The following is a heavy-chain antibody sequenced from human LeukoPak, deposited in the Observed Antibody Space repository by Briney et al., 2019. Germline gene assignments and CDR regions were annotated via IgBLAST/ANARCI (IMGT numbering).Heavy chain of an antibody. V-gene: IGHV1-2*02. CDR2: INPNSGGT. CDR1: GYTFTGYY. Sequence: ASVKVSCKASGYTFTGYYMHWVRQAPGQGLEWMGWINPNSGGTNYAQKFQGRVTMTRDTSISTAYMELSRLRSDDTAVYYCATLCGSGSYGFDPWGQGTLVTVSS. D-gene: IGHD3-10*01. CDR3: ATLCGSGSYGFDP. J-gene: IGHJ5*02.